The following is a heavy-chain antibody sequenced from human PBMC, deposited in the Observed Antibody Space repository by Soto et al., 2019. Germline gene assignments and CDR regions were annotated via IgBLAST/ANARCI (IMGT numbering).Heavy chain of an antibody. D-gene: IGHD3-22*01. CDR2: IIPIFGTA. Sequence: SVKVSCKASGYTFTYYHVHWVRQAPGQGLEWMGGIIPIFGTANYAQKFQGRVTITADESTSTAYMELSSLRSEDTAVYYCARAYYYDSSGMGMMAFDIWGQGTMVTVSS. J-gene: IGHJ3*02. CDR3: ARAYYYDSSGMGMMAFDI. V-gene: IGHV1-69*13. CDR1: GYTFTYYH.